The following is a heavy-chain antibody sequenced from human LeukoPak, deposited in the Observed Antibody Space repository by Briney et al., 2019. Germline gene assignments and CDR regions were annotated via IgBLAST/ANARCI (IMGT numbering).Heavy chain of an antibody. CDR1: GYTFTGYY. D-gene: IGHD1-26*01. J-gene: IGHJ4*02. Sequence: ASVKVSCKASGYTFTGYYMHWVRQAPGQGLEWMGWINPNSGGTNYAQKFQGRVTMTRDTSISTAYMELSRLRSDDTAVYYCARDAGGSYFDPSFDYWGQGTLVTVSS. V-gene: IGHV1-2*02. CDR3: ARDAGGSYFDPSFDY. CDR2: INPNSGGT.